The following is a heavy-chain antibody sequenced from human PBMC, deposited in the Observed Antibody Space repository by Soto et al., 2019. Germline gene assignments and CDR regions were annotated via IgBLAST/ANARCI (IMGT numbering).Heavy chain of an antibody. J-gene: IGHJ6*02. Sequence: SETLSLTCAVSGSSISSGDYYWSWIRQHPGKGLEWIGYIYYSGSTYYNPSLKSRVTISVDTSKNQFSLKLSSVTAADTAVYYCARVFGFGGMDVWGHGTTVTVSS. CDR1: GSSISSGDYY. D-gene: IGHD3-10*01. CDR2: IYYSGST. CDR3: ARVFGFGGMDV. V-gene: IGHV4-31*11.